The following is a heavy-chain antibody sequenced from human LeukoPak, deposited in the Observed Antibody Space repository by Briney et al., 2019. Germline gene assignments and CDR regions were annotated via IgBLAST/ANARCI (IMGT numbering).Heavy chain of an antibody. CDR1: GGFISSYY. V-gene: IGHV4-59*08. J-gene: IGHJ4*02. CDR3: ARHGGEDSSGWYYNY. Sequence: SSETLSLTCTVSGGFISSYYWSWIRQPPGKGLEWIGYIYYSGSTNYNPSLKSRVTISVDTSKNQFSLKLSSVTAADTAVYYCARHGGEDSSGWYYNYWGQGTLVTVSS. D-gene: IGHD6-19*01. CDR2: IYYSGST.